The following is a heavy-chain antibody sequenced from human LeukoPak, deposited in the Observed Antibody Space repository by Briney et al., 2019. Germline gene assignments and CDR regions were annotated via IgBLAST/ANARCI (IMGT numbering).Heavy chain of an antibody. Sequence: SETLSLTCTVSGGSISIYYWSWIRQPPGKGLEWIGYIYYSGSTNYNPSLKSRVTISVDTSKNQFSLKLSSVTAADTAVYYCARDHPYYYDSSGYSGRDAFDIWGQGTMVTVSS. D-gene: IGHD3-22*01. J-gene: IGHJ3*02. CDR1: GGSISIYY. CDR2: IYYSGST. CDR3: ARDHPYYYDSSGYSGRDAFDI. V-gene: IGHV4-59*01.